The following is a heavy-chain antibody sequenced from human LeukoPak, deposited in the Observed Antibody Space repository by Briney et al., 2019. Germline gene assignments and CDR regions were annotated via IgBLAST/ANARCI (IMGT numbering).Heavy chain of an antibody. CDR2: IHYSGST. J-gene: IGHJ5*02. CDR3: ARGGGHCSGGNCYSLWFDP. V-gene: IGHV4-30-4*01. CDR1: GGSISSGDYY. Sequence: SEILSLTCTVSGGSISSGDYYWSWIRQPPGKGLEWIGYIHYSGSTYYGPFLKSRVTMSVDTSQNQFSLKLSSVTAADTAVYYCARGGGHCSGGNCYSLWFDPWGQGTLVTVSS. D-gene: IGHD2-15*01.